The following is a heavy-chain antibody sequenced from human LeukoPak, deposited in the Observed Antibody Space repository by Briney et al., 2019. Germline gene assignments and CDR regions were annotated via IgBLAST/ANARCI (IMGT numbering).Heavy chain of an antibody. CDR2: IKQDGSQ. CDR1: GFTFSRHW. J-gene: IGHJ4*02. D-gene: IGHD4-17*01. V-gene: IGHV3-7*01. Sequence: GGSLRLSRAASGFTFSRHWMGWVRQAPGKGLEWVASIKQDGSQYYVDSVKGRFFISRENAKNSVSLQMNSLRGEDTAVYYCARGPDFGDRLDYFDYWGQGTLVTVS. CDR3: ARGPDFGDRLDYFDY.